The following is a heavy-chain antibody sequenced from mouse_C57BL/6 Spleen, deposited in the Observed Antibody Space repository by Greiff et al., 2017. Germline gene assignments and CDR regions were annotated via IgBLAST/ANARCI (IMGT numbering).Heavy chain of an antibody. J-gene: IGHJ2*01. CDR3: TLGGY. CDR2: IDPENGDT. Sequence: VQLQQPGAELVKPGASVKVSCKASGYTFTSYWMHWVKQRPEQGLEWIGWIDPENGDTEYASKFQGKATITADTSSNTAYLQLSSLTSEDTAVYYCTLGGYWGQGTTLTVSS. V-gene: IGHV14-4*01. CDR1: GYTFTSYW.